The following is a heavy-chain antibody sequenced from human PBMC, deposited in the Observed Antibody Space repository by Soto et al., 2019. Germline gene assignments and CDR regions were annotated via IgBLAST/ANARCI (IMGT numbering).Heavy chain of an antibody. V-gene: IGHV5-51*01. CDR1: GYSFTNYW. CDR2: MYLGDSDT. J-gene: IGHJ6*02. Sequence: GESLKISCKGSGYSFTNYWIDWVRQMPGKGLEWMGIMYLGDSDTRYSPSFQGQVTISADKSISTAYLHWSSLKASDTGMYYCATPGGFGMDVWGQGTTVTVSS. D-gene: IGHD5-12*01. CDR3: ATPGGFGMDV.